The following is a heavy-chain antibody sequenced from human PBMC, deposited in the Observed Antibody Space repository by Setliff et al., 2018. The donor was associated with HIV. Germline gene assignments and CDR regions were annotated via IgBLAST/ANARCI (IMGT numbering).Heavy chain of an antibody. V-gene: IGHV4-39*01. Sequence: PSETLSLTCTVSGGSISNSRYYWSWIRQPPGKGLEWIGSIYYSGSTYYNPSLKSRVTISVDTSKNQFSLKLSSVTAADTAVYYCARGGASSHWLGPWGKGILVTVSS. CDR3: ARGGASSHWLGP. CDR1: GGSISNSRYY. CDR2: IYYSGST. D-gene: IGHD3-10*01. J-gene: IGHJ5*02.